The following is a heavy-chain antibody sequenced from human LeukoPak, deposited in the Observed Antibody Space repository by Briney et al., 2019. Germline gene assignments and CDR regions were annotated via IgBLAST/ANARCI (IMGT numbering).Heavy chain of an antibody. CDR2: IYYSGST. V-gene: IGHV4-39*01. J-gene: IGHJ4*02. CDR3: ARLILTGYYYFDY. D-gene: IGHD3-9*01. Sequence: SETLSLTCTVSGGSISSSSYYWGWIRQPPGKGLEWIGSIYYSGSTYYNPSLKSRVTISVYTSKNQFSLKLSSVTAADTAVYYCARLILTGYYYFDYWGQGTLVTVSS. CDR1: GGSISSSSYY.